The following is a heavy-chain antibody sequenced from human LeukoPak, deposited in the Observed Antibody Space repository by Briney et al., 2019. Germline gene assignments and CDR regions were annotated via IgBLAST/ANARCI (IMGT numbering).Heavy chain of an antibody. CDR2: ISYDGSSK. V-gene: IGHV3-30*18. CDR3: AKDIGSEEGATPRGFDY. Sequence: GGSLRLSCAASGFTLSSYGMHWVPQAPGKGLEWVAVISYDGSSKYYADSVKGRFTISRDNSKNTLYLQMNSLRAEDTALYYCAKDIGSEEGATPRGFDYWGQGTLVTVSS. D-gene: IGHD1-26*01. CDR1: GFTLSSYG. J-gene: IGHJ4*02.